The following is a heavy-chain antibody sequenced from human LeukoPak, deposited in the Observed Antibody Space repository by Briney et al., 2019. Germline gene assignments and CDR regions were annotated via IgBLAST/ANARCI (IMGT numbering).Heavy chain of an antibody. Sequence: GGSLTLSCTASGFSVSANYMSWVRQAPGKGLEWLSFVYRGDVTHYADSLKGRFTISRDRSKATLYLQMKSLRAEDTAVYYCARSLEGFFDRHTYSGGMDVWGQGTKVTVAS. CDR1: GFSVSANY. CDR3: ARSLEGFFDRHTYSGGMDV. J-gene: IGHJ6*02. CDR2: VYRGDVT. V-gene: IGHV3-66*02. D-gene: IGHD3-9*01.